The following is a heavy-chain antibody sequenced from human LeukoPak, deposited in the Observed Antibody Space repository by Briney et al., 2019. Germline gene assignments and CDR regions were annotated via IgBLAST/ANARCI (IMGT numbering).Heavy chain of an antibody. CDR2: IYYSGST. J-gene: IGHJ6*03. D-gene: IGHD3-10*01. Sequence: SETLSLTCTVSGGSISSYYWSWIRQPPGKGLEWSGYIYYSGSTNYNPSLKSRVTISVDTSKNQFSLKLSSVTAADTAVYYCARGKAGGYYYYYYMDVWGKGTTVTVS. CDR1: GGSISSYY. V-gene: IGHV4-59*01. CDR3: ARGKAGGYYYYYYMDV.